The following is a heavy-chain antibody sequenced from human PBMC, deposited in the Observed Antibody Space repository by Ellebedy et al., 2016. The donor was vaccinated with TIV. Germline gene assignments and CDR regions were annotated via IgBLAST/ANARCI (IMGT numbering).Heavy chain of an antibody. D-gene: IGHD4-17*01. V-gene: IGHV3-48*03. Sequence: GGSLRLSCAASGFTFSSYEMNWVRQAPGKGLEWVSYISSSGSTIYYADSVKGRFTISRDNAKNSLYLQMNSLRAEDTAVYYCARGGADDYGDYWGQGTLPPSPQ. CDR1: GFTFSSYE. CDR3: ARGGADDYGDY. J-gene: IGHJ4*02. CDR2: ISSSGSTI.